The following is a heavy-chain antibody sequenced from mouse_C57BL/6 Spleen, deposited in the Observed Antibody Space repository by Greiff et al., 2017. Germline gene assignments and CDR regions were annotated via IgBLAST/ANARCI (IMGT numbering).Heavy chain of an antibody. D-gene: IGHD2-1*01. V-gene: IGHV3-6*01. CDR3: ARRDGNYVPFAY. Sequence: EVKLMESGPGLVKPSQSLSLTCSVTGYSITSGYYWNWIRQFPGNKLEWMGYISYDGSNNYNPSLKNRISITRDTSKNQFFLKLNSVTTEDTATYYCARRDGNYVPFAYWGQGTLVTVSA. J-gene: IGHJ3*01. CDR1: GYSITSGYY. CDR2: ISYDGSN.